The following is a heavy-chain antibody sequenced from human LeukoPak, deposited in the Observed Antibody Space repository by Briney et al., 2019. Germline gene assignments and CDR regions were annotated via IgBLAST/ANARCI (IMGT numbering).Heavy chain of an antibody. CDR1: GFTFSSYT. CDR2: IRGSGTST. D-gene: IGHD2-21*02. V-gene: IGHV3-23*01. J-gene: IGHJ4*02. CDR3: AKDTCGADCYSHYDH. Sequence: GGSLRLSCAASGFTFSSYTLSWVRQAPGKGLEWISAIRGSGTSTYYAASVKGRFTISRDNSRNTLYLQMNSPSAEDTAVYYCAKDTCGADCYSHYDHWGQGTLVTVSS.